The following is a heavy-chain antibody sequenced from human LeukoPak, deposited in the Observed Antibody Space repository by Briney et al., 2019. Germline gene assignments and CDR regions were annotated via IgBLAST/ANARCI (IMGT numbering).Heavy chain of an antibody. CDR3: ARGWGGYWDV. CDR2: IIPSLGMT. CDR1: GGTFSSYS. V-gene: IGHV1-69*04. Sequence: GASVKVSCKASGGTFSSYSVAWVRQAPGKGLEWMGRIIPSLGMTNYAPTFQGRVTVTADKSTGTTYMEFSSLNFDDMAVYYCARGWGGYWDVWGQGSSVTVSS. J-gene: IGHJ6*02. D-gene: IGHD3-3*01.